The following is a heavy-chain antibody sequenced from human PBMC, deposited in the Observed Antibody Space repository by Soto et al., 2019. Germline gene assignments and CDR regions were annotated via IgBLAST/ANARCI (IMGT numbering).Heavy chain of an antibody. J-gene: IGHJ4*02. CDR3: ARDLDSLTYYYGSGSPFDY. D-gene: IGHD3-10*01. CDR1: GFTFSSYE. V-gene: IGHV3-48*03. Sequence: GGSLRLSCAASGFTFSSYEMNWVRQAPGKGLEWVSYISSSGSTIYYADSVKGRFTISRDNAKNSLYLQMNSLRAEDTAVYYCARDLDSLTYYYGSGSPFDYWGQGTLVTVSS. CDR2: ISSSGSTI.